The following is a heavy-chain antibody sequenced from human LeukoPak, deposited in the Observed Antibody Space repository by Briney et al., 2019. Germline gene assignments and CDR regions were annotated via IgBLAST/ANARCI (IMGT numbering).Heavy chain of an antibody. Sequence: ASVKVSCKASEYPFTSYYIHWVRQAPGQGLEWMGLINPSSGSTNYAQKFQERVTITRDMSTSTAYMELSSLRSEDTAVYYCAAYSGFDSSGYYRLFFDYWGQGTLVTVSS. CDR2: INPSSGST. CDR1: EYPFTSYY. CDR3: AAYSGFDSSGYYRLFFDY. V-gene: IGHV1-46*01. D-gene: IGHD3-22*01. J-gene: IGHJ4*02.